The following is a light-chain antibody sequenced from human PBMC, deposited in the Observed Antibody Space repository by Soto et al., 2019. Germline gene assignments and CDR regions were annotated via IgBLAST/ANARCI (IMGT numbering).Light chain of an antibody. J-gene: IGKJ4*01. V-gene: IGKV3-11*01. CDR3: QQRSNWPPKLT. CDR2: DAS. Sequence: EIVLTQSPATLSLTPGERATLSCRASQSVSSYLAWYQQKPGQAPRLLIYDASNRATGIPARFSGSGSGTDFTLTISSLEPEDFAVYYCQQRSNWPPKLTFGGGTKVEIK. CDR1: QSVSSY.